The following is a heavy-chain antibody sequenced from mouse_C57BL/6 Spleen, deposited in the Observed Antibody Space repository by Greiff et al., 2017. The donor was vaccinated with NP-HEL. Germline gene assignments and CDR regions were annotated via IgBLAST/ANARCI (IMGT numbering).Heavy chain of an antibody. Sequence: VQLQQPGAELVKPGASVKLSCKASGYTFTSYWMHWVKQRPGQGLEWIGMIHPNSGSTNYNEKFKSKATLTVDKSSSTAYMQLSSLTSEDSAVYYCASDSSYLYAMDYWGQGTSVTVSS. D-gene: IGHD1-1*01. CDR1: GYTFTSYW. V-gene: IGHV1-64*01. J-gene: IGHJ4*01. CDR3: ASDSSYLYAMDY. CDR2: IHPNSGST.